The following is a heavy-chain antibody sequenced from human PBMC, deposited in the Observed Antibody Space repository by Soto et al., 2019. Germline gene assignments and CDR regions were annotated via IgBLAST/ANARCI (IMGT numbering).Heavy chain of an antibody. V-gene: IGHV4-30-2*05. J-gene: IGHJ4*02. Sequence: SESVCKSFVDADSVVRGGRCFWSKIRQPPGKGLEWIGYIYHSGSTYYNPSLKSRVIISLDTSKNQFSLKLSSVTAADTAVYYCARDRSGDRAYDFDYWGQGTLVTVSS. CDR2: IYHSGST. D-gene: IGHD1-26*01. CDR1: DSVVRGGRCF. CDR3: ARDRSGDRAYDFDY.